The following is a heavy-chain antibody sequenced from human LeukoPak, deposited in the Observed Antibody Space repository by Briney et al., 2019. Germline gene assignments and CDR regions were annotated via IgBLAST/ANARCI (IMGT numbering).Heavy chain of an antibody. J-gene: IGHJ4*02. V-gene: IGHV3-30*18. CDR3: AKESGSGWSPLDY. D-gene: IGHD6-19*01. CDR2: ISYNGRNK. Sequence: GGSLRLSCAASRFTFSSFAMSWVRQAPGKGLEWVAVISYNGRNKHYADSVKGRFTISRDNSKNTLDLQMNSLRADDTAVYYCAKESGSGWSPLDYWGQGTLVTVSS. CDR1: RFTFSSFA.